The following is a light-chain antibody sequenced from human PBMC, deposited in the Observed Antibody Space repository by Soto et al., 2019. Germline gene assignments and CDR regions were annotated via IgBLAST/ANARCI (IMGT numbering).Light chain of an antibody. V-gene: IGKV3-11*01. Sequence: EIVLTQSPATLSLSPGERATLSCRASQSVGSYLAWFQQKPGQAPRLLIYDATNRATGIPARFNGSGSGTDFTVTISSLEPEDFAVYYCQQRRSWPRAFGQGTKVEFK. CDR2: DAT. CDR3: QQRRSWPRA. CDR1: QSVGSY. J-gene: IGKJ1*01.